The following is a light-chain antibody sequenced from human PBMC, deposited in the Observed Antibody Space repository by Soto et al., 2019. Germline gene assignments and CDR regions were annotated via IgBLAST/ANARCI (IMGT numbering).Light chain of an antibody. CDR1: SSNIDDYNY. J-gene: IGLJ2*01. Sequence: QSALTQPASVSGSLGQSITTSCTGTSSNIDDYNYVSWYQQHPGKAPKLMIYEVSNRPSGVSNRFSGSKSGNTASLTISGLQADDEADYYCNSYTSGSTLVVFGGGTKVTVL. CDR3: NSYTSGSTLVV. CDR2: EVS. V-gene: IGLV2-14*01.